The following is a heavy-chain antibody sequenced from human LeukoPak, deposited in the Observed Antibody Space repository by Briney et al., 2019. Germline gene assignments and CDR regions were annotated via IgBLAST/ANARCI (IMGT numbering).Heavy chain of an antibody. CDR1: GYSISSGYY. J-gene: IGHJ4*02. D-gene: IGHD2-8*01. CDR2: IYHSGST. CDR3: ASTTKGFFGY. Sequence: SETLSLTCAVSGYSISSGYYWGWIRQPPGKGLEWIGSIYHSGSTYYNPSLKSRVTISVDTSKNQFSLKLGSVTAADTAVYYCASTTKGFFGYWGQGTLVTVSS. V-gene: IGHV4-38-2*01.